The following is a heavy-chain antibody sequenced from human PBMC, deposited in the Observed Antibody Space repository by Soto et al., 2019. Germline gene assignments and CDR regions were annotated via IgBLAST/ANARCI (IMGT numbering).Heavy chain of an antibody. Sequence: GGSLRLSCAASGFTFSSYAMSWVRQAPGKGLEWVSAISGSGGSTYYADSVKGRFTISRDNSKNTLYLQMNSLRAEDTAVYYCAKDPIYGGYDLFGYFAYWGQGPLVTVSS. V-gene: IGHV3-23*01. CDR3: AKDPIYGGYDLFGYFAY. CDR1: GFTFSSYA. J-gene: IGHJ4*02. D-gene: IGHD5-12*01. CDR2: ISGSGGST.